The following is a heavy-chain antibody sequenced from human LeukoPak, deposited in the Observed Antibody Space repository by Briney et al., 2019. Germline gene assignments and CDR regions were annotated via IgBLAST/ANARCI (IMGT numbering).Heavy chain of an antibody. Sequence: GGSLRLSCAASGFSFTTYAMSWVRQAPGKGLEWASAISAGGGSTYDADSVKGRFTISSDNSKNTLYLQMTSLRVDDTAVYYCAKFDRTATYFDSWGQGTLVTVSA. V-gene: IGHV3-23*01. CDR1: GFSFTTYA. D-gene: IGHD2-21*02. CDR2: ISAGGGST. CDR3: AKFDRTATYFDS. J-gene: IGHJ4*02.